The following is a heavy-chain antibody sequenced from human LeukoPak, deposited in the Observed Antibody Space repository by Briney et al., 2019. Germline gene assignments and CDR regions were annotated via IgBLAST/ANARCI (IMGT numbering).Heavy chain of an antibody. Sequence: PSETLSLTCTVSGGSISSYYWSWIRQPPGKGLEWIGYIYYSGSTNYNPSLKSRVTISVDTSKNQFSLKLSSVTAADTAVYYCARGDYYYYYMDVWGKGTTVTISS. J-gene: IGHJ6*03. CDR3: ARGDYYYYYMDV. V-gene: IGHV4-59*01. CDR2: IYYSGST. CDR1: GGSISSYY.